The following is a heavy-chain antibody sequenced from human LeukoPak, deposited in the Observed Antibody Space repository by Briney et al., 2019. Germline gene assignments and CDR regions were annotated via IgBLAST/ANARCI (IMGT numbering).Heavy chain of an antibody. D-gene: IGHD2-2*01. CDR1: GGSFSGYY. CDR3: ARGGGCSSTSCYDDY. Sequence: SETLSLTCAVYGGSFSGYYWSWIRQPPGKGLEWIGEINHSGNTNYNPSLKSRVTISVDTSKNQFSLKLSSVTAADTAVYYCARGGGCSSTSCYDDYWGQGTLVTVSS. V-gene: IGHV4-34*01. J-gene: IGHJ4*02. CDR2: INHSGNT.